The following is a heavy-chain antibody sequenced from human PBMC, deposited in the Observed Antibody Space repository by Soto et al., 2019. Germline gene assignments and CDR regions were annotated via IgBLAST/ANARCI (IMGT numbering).Heavy chain of an antibody. Sequence: LRLSCAASGFTFSSYAMSWVRQAPGKGLEWVSAISGSGGSTYYADSVKGRFTISRDNSKNTLYLHMNSLRAEDTAVYYCAKHAPTTVAVAGTGEFDYWRQGTLVTVSS. V-gene: IGHV3-23*01. CDR3: AKHAPTTVAVAGTGEFDY. D-gene: IGHD6-19*01. CDR1: GFTFSSYA. J-gene: IGHJ4*02. CDR2: ISGSGGST.